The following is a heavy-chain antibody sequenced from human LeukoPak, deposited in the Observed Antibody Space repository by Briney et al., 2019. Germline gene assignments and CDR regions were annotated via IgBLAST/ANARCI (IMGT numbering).Heavy chain of an antibody. V-gene: IGHV1-2*02. CDR1: GCTFTGYS. D-gene: IGHD3-22*01. CDR3: AREDSTGYSSLDY. J-gene: IGHJ4*02. Sequence: ASVKVSCKASGCTFTGYSIHWVRQAPGQGLEWMGWINLKSGGTNYAQKFQARVTMTRETSISTAYMELSRLRSDDTAVYYCAREDSTGYSSLDYWGQGTLVTVPS. CDR2: INLKSGGT.